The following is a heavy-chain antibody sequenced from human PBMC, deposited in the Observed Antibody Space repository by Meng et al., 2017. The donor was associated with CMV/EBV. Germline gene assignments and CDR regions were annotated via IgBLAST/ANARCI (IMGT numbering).Heavy chain of an antibody. CDR3: ARDLGWCWDYGGNSCRSWFDP. D-gene: IGHD4-23*01. CDR2: INPSGGST. J-gene: IGHJ5*02. CDR1: GYTFTSYY. Sequence: ASVKVSCKASGYTFTSYYMHWVRQAPGQGLEWMGIINPSGGSTSYAQKFQGRVTMTRDTSTSTVYMELSSLRSEDTAVYYCARDLGWCWDYGGNSCRSWFDPWGQGTLVTVSS. V-gene: IGHV1-46*01.